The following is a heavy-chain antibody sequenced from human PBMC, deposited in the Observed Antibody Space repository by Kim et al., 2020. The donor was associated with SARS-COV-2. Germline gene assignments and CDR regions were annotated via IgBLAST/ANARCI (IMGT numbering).Heavy chain of an antibody. J-gene: IGHJ4*02. CDR1: GFSFSSYW. CDR3: ASGRNTVTY. D-gene: IGHD4-17*01. V-gene: IGHV3-7*01. Sequence: GGSLRLSCAASGFSFSSYWMTWVRQAPGKGLEWVANIKQDGSEKYYVDSVKCRFTISRDNAENSLYLQMNSLRAEDTAVYYCASGRNTVTYWGQGTLVIV. CDR2: IKQDGSEK.